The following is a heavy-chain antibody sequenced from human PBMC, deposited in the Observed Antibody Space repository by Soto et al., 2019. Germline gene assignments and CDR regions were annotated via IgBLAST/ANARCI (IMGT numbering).Heavy chain of an antibody. D-gene: IGHD1-26*01. J-gene: IGHJ4*02. CDR2: ISSNGGST. V-gene: IGHV3-64D*06. CDR1: GFTFSSYA. CDR3: VKYEIVGANIMFDY. Sequence: EVQLVEPGGGLVQPGGSLRLSCSASGFTFSSYAMHWVRQAPGKGLEYVSAISSNGGSTYYADSVKGRFTISRDNSKNTLYLQMSSLRAEDTAVYYCVKYEIVGANIMFDYWGQGTLVTVSS.